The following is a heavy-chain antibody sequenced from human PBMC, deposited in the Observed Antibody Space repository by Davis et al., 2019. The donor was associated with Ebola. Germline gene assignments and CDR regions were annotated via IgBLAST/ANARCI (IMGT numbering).Heavy chain of an antibody. D-gene: IGHD4-17*01. J-gene: IGHJ4*02. CDR3: AKFYGDYPLFFDY. CDR1: GFTFSSYW. V-gene: IGHV3-7*03. Sequence: GESLKISCAASGFTFSSYWMSWVRQAPGKGLEWVANIKQDGSEKYYVDSVKGRFTISRDNAKNSLYLQMNSLRAEDTAVYYCAKFYGDYPLFFDYWGQGTLVTVSS. CDR2: IKQDGSEK.